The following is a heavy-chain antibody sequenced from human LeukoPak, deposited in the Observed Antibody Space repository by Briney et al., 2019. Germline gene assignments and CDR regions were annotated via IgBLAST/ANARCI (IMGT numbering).Heavy chain of an antibody. V-gene: IGHV1-18*01. CDR2: ISAYNGNT. D-gene: IGHD6-19*01. J-gene: IGHJ5*02. Sequence: GASVKVSCKASGYTFTSYGISWVRQAPGQGLEWMGWISAYNGNTNYAQKLQGRVTMTTDTSTSTAYMELRSLRSDDTAVYYCARDTRGIAVAGRRYWFDPWGQGTRVTVSS. CDR3: ARDTRGIAVAGRRYWFDP. CDR1: GYTFTSYG.